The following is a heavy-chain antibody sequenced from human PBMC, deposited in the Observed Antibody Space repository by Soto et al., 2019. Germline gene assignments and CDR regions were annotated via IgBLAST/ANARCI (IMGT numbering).Heavy chain of an antibody. CDR1: GYTVTDYY. CDR2: INPNSGGT. D-gene: IGHD3-9*01. CDR3: ARLVKVSRSDY. J-gene: IGHJ4*02. V-gene: IGHV1-2*02. Sequence: AAVKVSCKASGYTVTDYYMHWVRQAPAEGLEWMGWINPNSGGTNYAQKSQGRVTMTRDTSLSTAYVELSRLRSDDTAEYHCARLVKVSRSDYWGQGTLVTVSS.